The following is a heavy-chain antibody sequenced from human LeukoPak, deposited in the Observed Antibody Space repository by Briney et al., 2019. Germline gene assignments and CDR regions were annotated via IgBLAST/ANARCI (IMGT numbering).Heavy chain of an antibody. CDR3: AKPRGYCSSTSCYANYYYYYGMDV. D-gene: IGHD2-2*01. V-gene: IGHV3-23*01. CDR1: GFTFSSYA. J-gene: IGHJ6*04. CDR2: ISGSGGST. Sequence: GGSLRLSCAASGFTFSSYAMSWVRQAPGKGLEWVSAISGSGGSTYYADSVKGRFTISRDNSKSTLYLQMNSLRAEDTAVYYCAKPRGYCSSTSCYANYYYYYGMDVWGKGTTVTVSS.